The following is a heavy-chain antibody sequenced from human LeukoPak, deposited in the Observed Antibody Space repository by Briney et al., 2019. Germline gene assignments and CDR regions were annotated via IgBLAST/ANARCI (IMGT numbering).Heavy chain of an antibody. V-gene: IGHV3-7*01. CDR2: IKYDGSEK. CDR3: ATRNTFEY. Sequence: TGGSLRLSCAASGFTFSDYYMSWIRQAPGKGLEWVANIKYDGSEKGYVDSVEGRFTISRDNSKNSLFLQMNSLRAEDTAVYYCATRNTFEYWGQGTLVTVSS. J-gene: IGHJ4*02. CDR1: GFTFSDYY.